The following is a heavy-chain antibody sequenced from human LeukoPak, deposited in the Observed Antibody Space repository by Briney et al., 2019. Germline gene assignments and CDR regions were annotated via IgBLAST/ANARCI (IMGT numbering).Heavy chain of an antibody. D-gene: IGHD2-15*01. V-gene: IGHV4-39*01. CDR1: GVSISTSTHY. CDR3: VRQGGWGGAASLIDF. Sequence: SETLSLTCTVSGVSISTSTHYWAWIRQPPGKGLEWIGSRFYRGSTYYNASLKSRVTLSVDTSSNQFSLKLSSVTASDTAIFYCVRQGGWGGAASLIDFWGQGTLVTVSS. J-gene: IGHJ4*02. CDR2: RFYRGST.